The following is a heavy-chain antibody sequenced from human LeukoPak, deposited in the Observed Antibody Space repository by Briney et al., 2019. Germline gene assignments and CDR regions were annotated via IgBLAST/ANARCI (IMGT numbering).Heavy chain of an antibody. CDR2: INHSGST. CDR3: ASTERCSTTCPLDY. Sequence: SETLSLTCAVYGGSFRGYYWSWIRQPPGKGLEWIGEINHSGSTNYNPSLKSRVTISLDTSMKNFSLKLNSVTAADTAVYYCASTERCSTTCPLDYWGQGTLVPVSS. J-gene: IGHJ4*02. D-gene: IGHD2-2*01. CDR1: GGSFRGYY. V-gene: IGHV4-34*01.